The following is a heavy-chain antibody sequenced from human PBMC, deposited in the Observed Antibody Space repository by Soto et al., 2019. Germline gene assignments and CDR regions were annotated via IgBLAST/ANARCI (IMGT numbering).Heavy chain of an antibody. CDR3: AKRIVRGYCSGGSCYSDAFDI. J-gene: IGHJ3*02. CDR1: GFTFSSYA. CDR2: ISGSGGST. V-gene: IGHV3-23*01. Sequence: GSLRLSCAASGFTFSSYAMSWVRQAPGKGLEWVSAISGSGGSTYYADSVKGRFTISRDNSKKTLYLQMNSLRAEDTAVYYCAKRIVRGYCSGGSCYSDAFDIWGQGTMVTVSS. D-gene: IGHD2-15*01.